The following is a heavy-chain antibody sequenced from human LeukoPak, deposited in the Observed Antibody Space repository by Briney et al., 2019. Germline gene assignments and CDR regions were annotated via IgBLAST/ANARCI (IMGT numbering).Heavy chain of an antibody. CDR3: ARDRSITMVRGVIPLYYYYGMDV. D-gene: IGHD3-10*01. V-gene: IGHV1-18*01. Sequence: GASVKVSCKASGYTFTSYGISWVRQAPGQGLEWMGWISAYNGNTNYAQKLQGRVTMTTDTSTSTAYMEPRSLRSDDTAVYYCARDRSITMVRGVIPLYYYYGMDVWGQGTTVTVSS. J-gene: IGHJ6*02. CDR2: ISAYNGNT. CDR1: GYTFTSYG.